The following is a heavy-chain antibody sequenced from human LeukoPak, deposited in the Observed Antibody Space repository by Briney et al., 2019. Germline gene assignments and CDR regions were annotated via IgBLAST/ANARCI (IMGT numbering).Heavy chain of an antibody. J-gene: IGHJ5*02. CDR1: GFTFSSYE. D-gene: IGHD6-19*01. V-gene: IGHV3-48*03. Sequence: GGSLRLSCAASGFTFSSYEMNWVRQAPGKGLEWLSYISSSGNSIDYADSVKGRFTISRDNAKNSLYRQMNSLRADDTAAYYCARELEGSGFDPWGQGTLVTVS. CDR3: ARELEGSGFDP. CDR2: ISSSGNSI.